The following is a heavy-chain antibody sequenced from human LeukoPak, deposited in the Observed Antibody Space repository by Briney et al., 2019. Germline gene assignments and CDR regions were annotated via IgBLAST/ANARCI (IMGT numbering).Heavy chain of an antibody. CDR3: ARGRRILVGDANAGDYFDY. J-gene: IGHJ4*02. CDR1: GYTFTGYY. D-gene: IGHD1-26*01. V-gene: IGHV1-2*02. Sequence: ASVKDSCQATGYTFTGYYMHWLRQAPGQGLEWMGWINPNSGGTYYAQKFQGSVTMTRDTSISTAYMELSRLKSDDTAVYYCARGRRILVGDANAGDYFDYWGQGTLVTVSS. CDR2: INPNSGGT.